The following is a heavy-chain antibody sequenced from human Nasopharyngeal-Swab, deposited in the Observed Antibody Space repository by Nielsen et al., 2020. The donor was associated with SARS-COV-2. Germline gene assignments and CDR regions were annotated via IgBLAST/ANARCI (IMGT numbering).Heavy chain of an antibody. Sequence: GGSLRLSCAASGFTFSSYAMTWVRQAPGKGLEWVSVISGSGGISHYADSVKGRFTISRDNSKNTMYLEMNSLRVEDTAVYYCAKEDDSSGGDMDVWGQGTTVSVSS. CDR3: AKEDDSSGGDMDV. CDR2: ISGSGGIS. J-gene: IGHJ6*02. D-gene: IGHD3-22*01. CDR1: GFTFSSYA. V-gene: IGHV3-23*01.